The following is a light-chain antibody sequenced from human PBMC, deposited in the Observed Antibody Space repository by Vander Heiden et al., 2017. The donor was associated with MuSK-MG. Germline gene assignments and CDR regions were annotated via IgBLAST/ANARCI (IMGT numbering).Light chain of an antibody. Sequence: DIQMTQSPSSLSASVGDRVTITCRASQNIDNYLNWYQQKPGKAPKLLIYAASSLRSGVPSRFSGSGYGTDFTLTISSRQAEDFAPYYCQQSDGNFMYTFGQGTKMDMK. CDR3: QQSDGNFMYT. J-gene: IGKJ2*01. CDR2: AAS. CDR1: QNIDNY. V-gene: IGKV1-39*01.